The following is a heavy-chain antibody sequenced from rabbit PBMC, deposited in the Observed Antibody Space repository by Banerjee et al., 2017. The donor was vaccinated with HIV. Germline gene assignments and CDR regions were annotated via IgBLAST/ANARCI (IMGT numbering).Heavy chain of an antibody. D-gene: IGHD4-2*01. CDR3: VRDRDWTLDL. J-gene: IGHJ4*01. CDR1: GSDISSNA. V-gene: IGHV1S47*01. CDR2: IYSSNGDK. Sequence: QEQLVESGGGLVQPEGSLTLTCKASGSDISSNAMCWVRQAPGKGLELIACIYSSNGDKWYASWVNGRFTISRSTSLNTVDLKMTSLTVADTATYFCVRDRDWTLDLWGQGTLVTVS.